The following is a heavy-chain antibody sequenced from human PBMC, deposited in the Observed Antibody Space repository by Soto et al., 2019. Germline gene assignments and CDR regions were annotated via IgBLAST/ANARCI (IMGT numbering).Heavy chain of an antibody. CDR3: AKDRDYGDSYHVAR. J-gene: IGHJ4*02. CDR2: IIGPGDKS. CDR1: GFTFKDYG. Sequence: EVQLLEAGGGFVQPGGSLRLSCSASGFTFKDYGMSWVRQAPGKGLEWVSAIIGPGDKSYYADSVKGRFTISRDNFNNTLYLQLNTLRVDDMALYYCAKDRDYGDSYHVARWGQGTLVTVS. D-gene: IGHD4-17*01. V-gene: IGHV3-23*01.